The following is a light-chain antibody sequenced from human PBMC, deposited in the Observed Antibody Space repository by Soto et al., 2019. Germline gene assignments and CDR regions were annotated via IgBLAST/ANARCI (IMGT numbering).Light chain of an antibody. CDR2: DAS. CDR3: QQYTTYPYT. CDR1: QSVTNW. Sequence: DIQMTQSPSTLSASVGDRVTITCRASQSVTNWLAWYQQKPGKAPNFLIYDASRLQSGIPSRFSGSGSGTEFTLTISSLQPDDFATYYCQQYTTYPYTFGQGTKLEIK. J-gene: IGKJ2*01. V-gene: IGKV1-5*01.